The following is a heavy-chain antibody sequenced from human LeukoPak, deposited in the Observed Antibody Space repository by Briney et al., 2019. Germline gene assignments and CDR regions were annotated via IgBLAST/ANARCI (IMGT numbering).Heavy chain of an antibody. CDR3: AREFMRVTAFDI. CDR1: GYTFTSYY. Sequence: GASVKVSCKASGYTFTSYYVHWVRQAPGQGLEWMGWINPHSGGTNYGENFQGKVTLTRDTSISTAYMDLSSLISDDTAVYYCAREFMRVTAFDIWGQGTMVTVSS. V-gene: IGHV1-2*02. J-gene: IGHJ3*02. CDR2: INPHSGGT. D-gene: IGHD2-21*02.